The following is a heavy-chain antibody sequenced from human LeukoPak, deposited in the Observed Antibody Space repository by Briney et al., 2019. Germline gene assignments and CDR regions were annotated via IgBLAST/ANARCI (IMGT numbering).Heavy chain of an antibody. CDR1: GFTFYDYA. Sequence: GGSLRLSCAASGFTFYDYAMHWVRQAPGKGLEWVSGISWNSGSIGYADPVKGRFTISRDNAKNSLYLQMNSLRAEDTALYYCAAQLAAAGTLSDYWGQGTLVTVSS. CDR3: AAQLAAAGTLSDY. V-gene: IGHV3-9*01. CDR2: ISWNSGSI. J-gene: IGHJ4*02. D-gene: IGHD6-13*01.